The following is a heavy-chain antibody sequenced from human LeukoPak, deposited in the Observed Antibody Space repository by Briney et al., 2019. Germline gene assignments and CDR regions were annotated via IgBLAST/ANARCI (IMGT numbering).Heavy chain of an antibody. Sequence: SETLSLTCTVSGGSISSYYWSWIRQPPGKGLEWIGYIYYSGSTNYNPSLKSRVTISVDTSKNQFSLKLSSVTAADTAVYYCARGYSSSWYLNWFDPWGQGTLVTVSS. D-gene: IGHD6-13*01. J-gene: IGHJ5*02. CDR1: GGSISSYY. CDR2: IYYSGST. CDR3: ARGYSSSWYLNWFDP. V-gene: IGHV4-59*08.